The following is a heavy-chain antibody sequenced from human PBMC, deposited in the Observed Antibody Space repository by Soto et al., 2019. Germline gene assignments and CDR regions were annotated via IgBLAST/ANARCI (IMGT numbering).Heavy chain of an antibody. D-gene: IGHD1-26*01. Sequence: QVKLVQSGAEVRKPGASVKVSCKASGYTFFNYGITWVRQAPGQGLEWMGWVSGYNGHTNYAQKFEGRVTMTRDIFTTTAYMELRNLRSDDTAVYYCARLVGPTSSDNWFDPWGQGTLVTVSS. V-gene: IGHV1-18*01. CDR2: VSGYNGHT. CDR3: ARLVGPTSSDNWFDP. CDR1: GYTFFNYG. J-gene: IGHJ5*02.